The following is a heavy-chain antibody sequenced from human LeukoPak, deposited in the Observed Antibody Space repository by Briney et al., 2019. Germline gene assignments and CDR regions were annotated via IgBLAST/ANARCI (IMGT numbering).Heavy chain of an antibody. CDR2: ISGSGGST. CDR1: GFTFSSYA. V-gene: IGHV3-23*01. D-gene: IGHD2-21*02. J-gene: IGHJ4*02. CDR3: AKGSTYCGGDCLLDDYFDY. Sequence: GGSLRLSCAASGFTFSSYAMSWVRQAPGKGLEWVSAISGSGGSTYYADSVRGRFTISRDNSKNTLYLQMNSLRAEDTAVYYCAKGSTYCGGDCLLDDYFDYWGQGTLVTVSS.